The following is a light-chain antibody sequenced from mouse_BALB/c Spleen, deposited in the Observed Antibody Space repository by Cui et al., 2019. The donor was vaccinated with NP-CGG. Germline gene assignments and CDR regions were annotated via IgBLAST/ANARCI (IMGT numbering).Light chain of an antibody. CDR1: TGAVTTSNY. Sequence: VVTQESALTTSPGETVTLTCRSSTGAVTTSNYANWVQEKPDHLFTGLIGGTNNRAPGIPARFSGSLIGDKAALTITGAQTEDEAIYFCALWYSNHWVFGGGTKLTVL. CDR3: ALWYSNHWV. J-gene: IGLJ1*01. CDR2: GTN. V-gene: IGLV1*01.